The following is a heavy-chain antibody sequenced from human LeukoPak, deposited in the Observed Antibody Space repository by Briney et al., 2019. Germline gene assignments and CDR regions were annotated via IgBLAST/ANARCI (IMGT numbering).Heavy chain of an antibody. V-gene: IGHV3-23*01. CDR1: GFSFDTYA. CDR2: IRSGGSST. Sequence: PGGSLRLSCAASGFSFDTYALSWVRQAPGRGLEWVSGIRSGGSSTYYADSVKGRFTISRDNSKKTLYPQMNSLRAEDTAVYYCAKEVRESARFYFDYWGQGTLVTVSS. D-gene: IGHD3-10*01. CDR3: AKEVRESARFYFDY. J-gene: IGHJ4*02.